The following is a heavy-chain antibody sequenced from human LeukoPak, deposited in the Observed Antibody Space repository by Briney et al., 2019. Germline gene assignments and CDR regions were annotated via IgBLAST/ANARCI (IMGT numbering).Heavy chain of an antibody. J-gene: IGHJ3*02. D-gene: IGHD1-7*01. Sequence: PSETLSLTCAVYGGSFSGYYWSWIRRPPGKGLEWIGEINHSGSTNYNPSLKSRVTISVDTSKNQFSLKLSSVTAADTAVYYCASTNKLELRGAFDIWGQGTMVTVSS. CDR2: INHSGST. CDR1: GGSFSGYY. V-gene: IGHV4-34*01. CDR3: ASTNKLELRGAFDI.